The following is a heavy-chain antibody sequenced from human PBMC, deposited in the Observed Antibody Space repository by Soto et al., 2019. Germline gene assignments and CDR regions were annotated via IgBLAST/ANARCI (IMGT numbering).Heavy chain of an antibody. V-gene: IGHV3-64*02. CDR1: GFTFSSYA. Sequence: GSLRLSCAASGFTFSSYAMHWVRQAPGKGLEYVSAISSNGGSTYYADSVKGRFTISRDNSKNTLYLQMGSLRAEDMAVYYCAREAGDLKAFDIWGQGTMVTVSS. J-gene: IGHJ3*02. CDR3: AREAGDLKAFDI. D-gene: IGHD7-27*01. CDR2: ISSNGGST.